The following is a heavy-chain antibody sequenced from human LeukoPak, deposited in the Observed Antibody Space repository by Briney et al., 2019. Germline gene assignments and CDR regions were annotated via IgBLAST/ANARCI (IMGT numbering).Heavy chain of an antibody. V-gene: IGHV3-48*03. Sequence: GGSLRLSCAASGCTFSSYEMNWVRQAPAKGLEWVSYISSSGSSIYYADSVQGRFTISRDNAKNSLYLQINSLRAEDTAVYYCARSYPGRPIDYWGQGTLVTVSS. CDR2: ISSSGSSI. CDR1: GCTFSSYE. CDR3: ARSYPGRPIDY. J-gene: IGHJ4*02. D-gene: IGHD2-2*02.